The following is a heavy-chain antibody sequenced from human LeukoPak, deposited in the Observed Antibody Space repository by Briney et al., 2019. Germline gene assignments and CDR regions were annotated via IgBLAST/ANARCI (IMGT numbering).Heavy chain of an antibody. J-gene: IGHJ6*02. V-gene: IGHV4-4*02. CDR2: IYHNGTP. D-gene: IGHD2-2*02. CDR3: AAAPILRGEGGEHYKYGMDV. CDR1: IGSINSGNW. Sequence: SGTLSLTCAVSIGSINSGNWWSWVRQSPGKGLEWIGEIYHNGTPNYNPSLKSRVTISADTFKNQFSLKLTSVTAADTAVYYCAAAPILRGEGGEHYKYGMDVWGQGTTVIVSS.